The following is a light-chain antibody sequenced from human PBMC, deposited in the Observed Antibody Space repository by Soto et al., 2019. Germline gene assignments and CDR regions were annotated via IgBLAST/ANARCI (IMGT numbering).Light chain of an antibody. J-gene: IGKJ1*01. V-gene: IGKV1-5*03. CDR3: QHYNRS. CDR1: QSISTW. Sequence: DIQMTQSPSTLSASVGDRVTITCRASQSISTWLAWYQQKPGQAPKLLIYKASSLESGVPSRFSGSGSGTEFTLTISSLQTDDFATYYCQHYNRSFGQGTKVEVK. CDR2: KAS.